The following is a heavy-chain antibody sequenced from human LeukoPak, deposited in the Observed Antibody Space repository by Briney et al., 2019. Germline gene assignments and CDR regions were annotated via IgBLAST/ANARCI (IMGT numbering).Heavy chain of an antibody. J-gene: IGHJ4*02. D-gene: IGHD3-10*01. CDR2: ISGSGGST. CDR1: GFTFSSYA. Sequence: PGGSLRPSCAASGFTFSSYAMSWVRQAPGKGLEWVSAISGSGGSTYYADSVKGRFTISRDNSKNTLYLQMNSLRAEDTAVYYCAKRGGYGSGSYQYYFDYWGQGTLVTVSS. V-gene: IGHV3-23*01. CDR3: AKRGGYGSGSYQYYFDY.